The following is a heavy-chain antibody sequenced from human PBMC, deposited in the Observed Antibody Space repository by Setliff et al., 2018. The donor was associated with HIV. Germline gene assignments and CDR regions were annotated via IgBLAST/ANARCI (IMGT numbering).Heavy chain of an antibody. CDR2: IIPIFGTA. CDR3: ARASAPAPWRGYYYFYMDV. Sequence: ASVKVSCKASGGTFSSYAISWVRQAPGQGLEWMGGIIPIFGTANYAQKFQGRVTITRDTSASKAYMELSSLRSEDTGVYYCARASAPAPWRGYYYFYMDVWGKGTMVTVSS. J-gene: IGHJ6*03. V-gene: IGHV1-69*05. CDR1: GGTFSSYA. D-gene: IGHD2-2*01.